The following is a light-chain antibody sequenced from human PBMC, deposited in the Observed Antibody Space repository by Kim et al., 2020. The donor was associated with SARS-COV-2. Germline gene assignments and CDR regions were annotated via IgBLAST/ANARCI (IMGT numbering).Light chain of an antibody. CDR2: NND. Sequence: GLMGEISCSGSSSNIGINALNWYHSFPGSAPKLLIYNNDPRPSGVPDRISGSKSGTSASLALSGLLSEDEADYYCGTWDDSLDAWVFGGGTQLTVL. V-gene: IGLV1-44*01. CDR1: SSNIGINA. CDR3: GTWDDSLDAWV. J-gene: IGLJ3*02.